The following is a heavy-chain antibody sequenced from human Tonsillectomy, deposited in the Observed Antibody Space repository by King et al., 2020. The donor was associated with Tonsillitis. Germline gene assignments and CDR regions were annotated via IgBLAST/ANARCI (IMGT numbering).Heavy chain of an antibody. J-gene: IGHJ4*02. CDR3: AGEHGYYGSGTYYFDY. CDR2: IWFDGSNE. D-gene: IGHD3-10*01. CDR1: GFTFSTYG. Sequence: VQLVESGGGVVQPGRSLRLSCVASGFTFSTYGMHWVRQAPGKGLAWVAIIWFDGSNEYYADSVKGRFTISRDNSKNTLYLQMNSLRAEDTAVYYCAGEHGYYGSGTYYFDYWGQGTLVTVSS. V-gene: IGHV3-33*08.